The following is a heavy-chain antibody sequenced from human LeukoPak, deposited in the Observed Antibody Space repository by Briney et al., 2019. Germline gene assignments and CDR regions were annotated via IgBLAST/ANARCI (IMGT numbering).Heavy chain of an antibody. CDR1: GFTVYNNY. V-gene: IGHV3-53*01. CDR2: IYSTGVT. D-gene: IGHD4-17*01. CDR3: ARGYGATSPDFDY. Sequence: GGSLRLSCAASGFTVYNNYMIWIRQAPGRGLEWVSLIYSTGVTNYADSVKGRFTISRDRSKNTMYLQMNSLRAEDTAVYYCARGYGATSPDFDYWGQGTLVTVSS. J-gene: IGHJ4*02.